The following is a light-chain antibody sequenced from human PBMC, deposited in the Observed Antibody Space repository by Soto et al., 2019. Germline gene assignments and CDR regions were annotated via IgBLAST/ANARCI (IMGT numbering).Light chain of an antibody. CDR3: QQYSNWPPYT. V-gene: IGKV3-15*01. CDR2: GAS. CDR1: QSVSSN. Sequence: EIVMTQSPATPSVSPGERATLSCRASQSVSSNLAWYQQKPGQAPRLLIYGASTRATGIPARFSGSRSGTEFTLTISSLQSEDFAVYYCQQYSNWPPYTFGQGTKLEIK. J-gene: IGKJ2*01.